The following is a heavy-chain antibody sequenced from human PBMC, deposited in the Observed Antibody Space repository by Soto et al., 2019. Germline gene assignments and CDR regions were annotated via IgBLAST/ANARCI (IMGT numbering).Heavy chain of an antibody. Sequence: HGESLKISCKGSGYSFTSYWISWVRQMPGKGLEWMGRIDPSDSYTNYSPSFQGHVTISADKSISTAYLQWSSLKASDTAMYYCASTIGYCSGGSCYLDYYYYGMDVWGQGTTVTVSS. J-gene: IGHJ6*02. D-gene: IGHD2-15*01. CDR3: ASTIGYCSGGSCYLDYYYYGMDV. CDR1: GYSFTSYW. V-gene: IGHV5-10-1*01. CDR2: IDPSDSYT.